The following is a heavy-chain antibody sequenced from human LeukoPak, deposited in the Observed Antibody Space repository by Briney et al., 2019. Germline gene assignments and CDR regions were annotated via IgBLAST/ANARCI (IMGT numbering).Heavy chain of an antibody. CDR3: AKDFGRNLGGPGY. D-gene: IGHD1-14*01. CDR1: GFTFSTYT. CDR2: ISDNGGRT. V-gene: IGHV3-23*01. J-gene: IGHJ4*02. Sequence: GGSLRLSCAASGFTFSTYTMAWVRQAPGGGLEWVSGISDNGGRTYYADSVKGRFAISRDDSKSTLYLQMNSLSGEDTAVYYCAKDFGRNLGGPGYWGRGTLVTVSS.